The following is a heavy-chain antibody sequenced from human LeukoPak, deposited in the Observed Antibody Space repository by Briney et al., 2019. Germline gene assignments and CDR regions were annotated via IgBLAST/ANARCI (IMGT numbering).Heavy chain of an antibody. D-gene: IGHD1-26*01. CDR2: IYYSGST. CDR3: ARQEGSSGLEYFQY. CDR1: GGSISSSSYY. Sequence: PSETLSLTCSVSGGSISSSSYYWGWIRQPPGKGLEWIGSIYYSGSTYYTSSLKSRVTISVDTSKNHFSLKLSSVTAADTAVYYCARQEGSSGLEYFQYWGQGTLVTVSS. V-gene: IGHV4-39*01. J-gene: IGHJ1*01.